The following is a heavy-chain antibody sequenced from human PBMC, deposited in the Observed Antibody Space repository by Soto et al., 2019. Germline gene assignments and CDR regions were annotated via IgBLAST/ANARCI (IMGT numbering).Heavy chain of an antibody. CDR1: GYTFTSYA. Sequence: ASMKVSCKASGYTFTSYAMHWVRQAPGQRLEWMGWINASNGNTKYSQKFQGRVTITRDTSASTAYMELSSLRSEDTAVYYCVAELAHEYWGQGTPVTVSS. D-gene: IGHD1-1*01. V-gene: IGHV1-3*01. CDR3: VAELAHEY. J-gene: IGHJ4*02. CDR2: INASNGNT.